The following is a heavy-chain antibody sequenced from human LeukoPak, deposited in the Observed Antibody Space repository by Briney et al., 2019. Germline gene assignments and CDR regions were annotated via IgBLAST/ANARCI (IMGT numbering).Heavy chain of an antibody. CDR2: TYYRSRWYY. Sequence: SQTLSLTCAISGDSVSSNSAAWNWIRQSPSRDLEWLGRTYYRSRWYYDYAASVESRISINPDTSRNQFSLHLNSVTPEDTAVYYCARGGYGDYVALFASWGQGTLVTVSS. CDR3: ARGGYGDYVALFAS. J-gene: IGHJ4*02. V-gene: IGHV6-1*01. D-gene: IGHD4-17*01. CDR1: GDSVSSNSAA.